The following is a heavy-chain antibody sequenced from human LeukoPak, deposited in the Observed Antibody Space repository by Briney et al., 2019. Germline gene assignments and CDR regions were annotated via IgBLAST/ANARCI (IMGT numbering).Heavy chain of an antibody. D-gene: IGHD2-15*01. J-gene: IGHJ4*02. Sequence: GSLRLSCAASGFTFSSYAMSWVRQAPGKGLEWGSGTSGSGGSTYYAGSVKGRFTISRDNSKNTLYLQMNSLRVEDTAVYYCAKNGGSQCYSHLDSWGQGTLVTVSS. CDR1: GFTFSSYA. CDR2: TSGSGGST. CDR3: AKNGGSQCYSHLDS. V-gene: IGHV3-23*01.